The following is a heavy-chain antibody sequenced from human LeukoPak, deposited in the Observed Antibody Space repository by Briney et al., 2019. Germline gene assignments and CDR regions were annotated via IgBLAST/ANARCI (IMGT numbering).Heavy chain of an antibody. D-gene: IGHD3-22*01. J-gene: IGHJ4*02. CDR3: RFYISGSDY. Sequence: GGSLRLSCEVFGFTFSTSAMSWVRQAPGKGLEWVSGICASDDTTYYVDSVKGRFTVSRDNSKNTLYLQMNSLRVEDTAVYYCRFYISGSDYWGQGTLVTVSS. CDR2: ICASDDTT. CDR1: GFTFSTSA. V-gene: IGHV3-23*01.